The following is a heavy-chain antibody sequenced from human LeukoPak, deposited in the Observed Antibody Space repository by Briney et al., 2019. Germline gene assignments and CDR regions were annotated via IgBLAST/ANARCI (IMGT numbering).Heavy chain of an antibody. J-gene: IGHJ4*02. D-gene: IGHD3-16*02. CDR1: GFTFSSYA. V-gene: IGHV3-30-3*01. CDR3: AGDRFGRLGELSTFDY. CDR2: ISYDGSNK. Sequence: GGSLRLSCAASGFTFSSYAMHWVRQAPGKGLEWVAVISYDGSNKYYADSVKGRFTISRDNSKNTLYLQMNSLRAEDTAVYYCAGDRFGRLGELSTFDYWGQGTLVTVSS.